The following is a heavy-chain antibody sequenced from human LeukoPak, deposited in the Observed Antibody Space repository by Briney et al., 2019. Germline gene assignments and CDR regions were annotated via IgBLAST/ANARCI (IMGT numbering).Heavy chain of an antibody. D-gene: IGHD3-22*01. CDR2: IIPIFGTA. CDR3: ARDRRNYYDSSGYYYTLDY. CDR1: GGTFSSYA. V-gene: IGHV1-69*13. Sequence: SVKVSCKASGGTFSSYAISWVRQAPGQGLERMGGIIPIFGTANYAQKFQGRVTITADESTSTAYMELSSLRSEDTAVYYCARDRRNYYDSSGYYYTLDYWGQGTLVTVSS. J-gene: IGHJ4*02.